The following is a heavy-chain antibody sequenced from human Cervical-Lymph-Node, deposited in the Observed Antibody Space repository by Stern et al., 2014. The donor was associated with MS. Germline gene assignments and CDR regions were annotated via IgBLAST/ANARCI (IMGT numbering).Heavy chain of an antibody. CDR1: GGTFSTFA. CDR3: ARRRDAYNTEPYFDY. Sequence: EQLVESGAEVKKTGSSVKVSCKASGGTFSTFAISWVRQAPGQGLEWMGGIIPIYGGPNYAQKFQGRVTITADKSTSTAYMELSSLRSEDTAVYYCARRRDAYNTEPYFDYWGQGTLVTVSS. CDR2: IIPIYGGP. J-gene: IGHJ4*02. V-gene: IGHV1-69*06. D-gene: IGHD5-24*01.